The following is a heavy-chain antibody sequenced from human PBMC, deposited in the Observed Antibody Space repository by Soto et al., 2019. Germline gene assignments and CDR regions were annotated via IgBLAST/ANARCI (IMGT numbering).Heavy chain of an antibody. Sequence: ASVKVSCKASGYTFTSYDINWVRQATGQGLEWMGWMNPNSGNTNYAQKLQGRVTMTTDTSTSTAYMELRSLRSDDTAVYYCARDVTMVRGVIWGAFDIWGQGTMVTVSS. CDR3: ARDVTMVRGVIWGAFDI. D-gene: IGHD3-10*01. J-gene: IGHJ3*02. CDR1: GYTFTSYD. V-gene: IGHV1-18*01. CDR2: MNPNSGNT.